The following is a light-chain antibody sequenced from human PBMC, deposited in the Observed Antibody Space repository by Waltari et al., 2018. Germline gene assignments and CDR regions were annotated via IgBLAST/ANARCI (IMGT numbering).Light chain of an antibody. J-gene: IGKJ3*01. CDR2: AAS. Sequence: DIQMTQSPSSLSASVGDRVTITCRASQSISSYLNWYQQKPGKAPKLLIYAASSLQSGVPSRFSGSGSVTDFTFTISSLQPEDFATYYCQQFSTFPPVTFGPGTKVDIK. CDR3: QQFSTFPPVT. CDR1: QSISSY. V-gene: IGKV1-39*01.